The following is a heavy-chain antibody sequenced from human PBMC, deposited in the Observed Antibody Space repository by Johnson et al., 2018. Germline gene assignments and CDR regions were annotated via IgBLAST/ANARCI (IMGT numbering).Heavy chain of an antibody. Sequence: EEQLVESGGGLVKPGGSLRLSCAASGFTFSNAWMNWVRQAPGKGLEWVDRIKSKTDGGTTDYAAPGTGRCTISRDDAKNTLYLQMNSLKTEDTAVYYCTTDPPVMTTLVAFDIWGQGTMVTVSS. D-gene: IGHD4-23*01. CDR1: GFTFSNAW. V-gene: IGHV3-15*07. J-gene: IGHJ3*02. CDR2: IKSKTDGGTT. CDR3: TTDPPVMTTLVAFDI.